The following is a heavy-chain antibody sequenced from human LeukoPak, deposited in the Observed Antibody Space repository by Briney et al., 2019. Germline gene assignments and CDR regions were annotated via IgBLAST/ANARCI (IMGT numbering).Heavy chain of an antibody. CDR1: GLIFNNYA. CDR3: AGDY. J-gene: IGHJ4*02. Sequence: GGPLRLSCAVSGLIFNNYAMSWLRQAPGTGLEWVSTINTRGDATFYADSVRGRFTISRDNSKNTLYLQMNNLRAEDTAIYYCAGDYWGQGILVMVSS. V-gene: IGHV3-23*01. CDR2: INTRGDAT.